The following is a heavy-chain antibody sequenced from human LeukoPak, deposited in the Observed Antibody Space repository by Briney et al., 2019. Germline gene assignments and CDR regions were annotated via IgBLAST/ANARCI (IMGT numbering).Heavy chain of an antibody. J-gene: IGHJ4*02. CDR3: ARDWTIQWLVHGGLDY. D-gene: IGHD6-19*01. CDR2: INSDGSST. Sequence: GGSLRLSCAASGFTFSTYWMHWVRQAPGKGLVWVSRINSDGSSTSYADSVKGRFTTSRDNAKDTLYLQMNSLRAEDTAVYYCARDWTIQWLVHGGLDYWGQGTLVTVSS. CDR1: GFTFSTYW. V-gene: IGHV3-74*01.